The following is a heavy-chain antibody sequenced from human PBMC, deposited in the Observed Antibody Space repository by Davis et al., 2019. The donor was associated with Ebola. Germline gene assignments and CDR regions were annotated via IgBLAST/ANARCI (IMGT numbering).Heavy chain of an antibody. D-gene: IGHD6-6*01. V-gene: IGHV3-21*01. CDR3: APSSIAARPGYYYGMDV. CDR1: SFPFSSYC. J-gene: IGHJ6*02. Sequence: GESLKISCAASSFPFSSYCMNWVRQAPGKGLEWVSSISSSSSYIYYADSVKGRFTISRDNAKNSLYLQMNRLRAEDTAVYYCAPSSIAARPGYYYGMDVWGQGTTVKVTS. CDR2: ISSSSSYI.